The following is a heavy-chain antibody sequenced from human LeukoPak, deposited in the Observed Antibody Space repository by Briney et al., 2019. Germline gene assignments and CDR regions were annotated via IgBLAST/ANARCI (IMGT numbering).Heavy chain of an antibody. CDR2: FDPEDGET. Sequence: ASVKVSCKVSGYTLTELSTHWVRQAPGKGLEWMGGFDPEDGETIYAQKFQGRVTMTEDTSTDTAYMELSSLRSEDTAVYYCATSLAVAGRMLAFDIWGQGTMVTVSS. J-gene: IGHJ3*02. CDR3: ATSLAVAGRMLAFDI. V-gene: IGHV1-24*01. CDR1: GYTLTELS. D-gene: IGHD6-19*01.